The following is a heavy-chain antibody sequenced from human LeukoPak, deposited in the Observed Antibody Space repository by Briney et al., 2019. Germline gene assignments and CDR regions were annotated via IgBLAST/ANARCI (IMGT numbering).Heavy chain of an antibody. D-gene: IGHD2-21*01. J-gene: IGHJ6*02. V-gene: IGHV4-59*08. CDR1: GGSISSYY. CDR2: IYYSGST. Sequence: PSETLSLTCTVSGGSISSYYWSWIRQPPGKGLEWIGYIYYSGSTNYNPSLKSRVTISVDTSKNQFSLKLSSVTAADTAVYYCARQGLHYYYGMDVWGQGTTVSVSS. CDR3: ARQGLHYYYGMDV.